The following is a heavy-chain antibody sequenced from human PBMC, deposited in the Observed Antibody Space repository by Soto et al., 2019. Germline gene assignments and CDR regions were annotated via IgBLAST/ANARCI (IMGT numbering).Heavy chain of an antibody. Sequence: GGSLRLSCAASGFKFSNYAMSWVRQAPGEGLEWGSLISSTGGGTYYSDSVKGRVTISIDNSHNTLYLQVHSLTAEDTAVYYCANDRRAGGTSAFYFDFWGQGAQVTVS. CDR1: GFKFSNYA. CDR3: ANDRRAGGTSAFYFDF. CDR2: ISSTGGGT. J-gene: IGHJ4*02. D-gene: IGHD3-16*01. V-gene: IGHV3-23*01.